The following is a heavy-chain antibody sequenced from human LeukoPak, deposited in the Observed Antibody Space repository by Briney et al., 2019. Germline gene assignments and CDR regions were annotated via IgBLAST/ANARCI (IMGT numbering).Heavy chain of an antibody. CDR2: ISYDGSNK. Sequence: GGSLRLSCAASGFTFSSYAMHWVRQAPGKGLEWVAVISYDGSNKYYADSVKGRFTISRDNSKNTLYLQMNSLRAEDTAVYYCARVGAVAGVDAFDIWGQGTMVTVSS. D-gene: IGHD6-19*01. CDR3: ARVGAVAGVDAFDI. V-gene: IGHV3-30*04. J-gene: IGHJ3*02. CDR1: GFTFSSYA.